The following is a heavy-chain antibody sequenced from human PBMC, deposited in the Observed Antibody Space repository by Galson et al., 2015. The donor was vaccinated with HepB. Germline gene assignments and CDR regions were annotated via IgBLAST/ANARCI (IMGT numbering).Heavy chain of an antibody. D-gene: IGHD5-24*01. CDR2: VSGYNDKV. V-gene: IGHV1-18*01. J-gene: IGHJ4*02. CDR3: ARGGMASIGGPTFDS. Sequence: SVKVSCKDSGYNFTSHGISWVRQAPGQGLEWMGWVSGYNDKVKYSQKHKDRVTMTTDTSTSTAYMELRSLRFDDTAVYYCARGGMASIGGPTFDSWGQGTLVTVSS. CDR1: GYNFTSHG.